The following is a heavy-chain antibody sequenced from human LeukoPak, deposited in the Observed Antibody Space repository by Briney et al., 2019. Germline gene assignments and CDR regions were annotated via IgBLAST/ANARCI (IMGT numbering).Heavy chain of an antibody. V-gene: IGHV3-74*01. Sequence: GGSLRLSCAASGFTFSSYWMHWVRQAPGKGLVWVSRISSDGSGTTYADSVKGRFTISRDNAKNTLYLQMNSLRAEDTAVYYCARGYSGSYRVDYWGQGTLVTVSS. J-gene: IGHJ4*02. D-gene: IGHD1-26*01. CDR3: ARGYSGSYRVDY. CDR2: ISSDGSGT. CDR1: GFTFSSYW.